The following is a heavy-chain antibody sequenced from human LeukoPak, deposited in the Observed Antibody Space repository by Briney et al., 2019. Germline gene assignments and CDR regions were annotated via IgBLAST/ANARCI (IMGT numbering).Heavy chain of an antibody. V-gene: IGHV4-59*08. CDR2: IYYSGST. D-gene: IGHD1-26*01. CDR1: GGSISSYY. J-gene: IGHJ6*03. CDR3: ARGVVGATSDYYYYYMDV. Sequence: SETLSLTCTVSGGSISSYYWSWIRQPPGKGLEWIGYIYYSGSTNYNPSLKSRVTISVDTSENQFSLKLSSVTAADTAVYYCARGVVGATSDYYYYYMDVWGKGTTVTVSS.